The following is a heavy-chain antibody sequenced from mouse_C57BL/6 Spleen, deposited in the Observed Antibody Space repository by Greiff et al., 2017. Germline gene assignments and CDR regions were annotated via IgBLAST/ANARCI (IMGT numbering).Heavy chain of an antibody. CDR3: GRHEYYYSSSPLPMDY. J-gene: IGHJ4*01. CDR2: FYPGSGSI. V-gene: IGHV1-62-2*01. Sequence: VQLVESGAELVKPGASVKLSCKASGYTFTEYTIHWVKQRSGQGLEWIGWFYPGSGSIKYNEKFKDKATLTADKSSSTVYMELSRLTSEDSAVYFCGRHEYYYSSSPLPMDYWGQGTSVTVSS. D-gene: IGHD1-1*01. CDR1: GYTFTEYT.